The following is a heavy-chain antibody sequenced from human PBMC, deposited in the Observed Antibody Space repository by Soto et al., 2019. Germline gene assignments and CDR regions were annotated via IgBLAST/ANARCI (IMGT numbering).Heavy chain of an antibody. CDR2: INHSGST. D-gene: IGHD6-13*01. J-gene: IGHJ4*02. V-gene: IGHV4-34*01. Sequence: TLSLTCAVYGGSFSGYYWSWIRQPPGKGLEWIGEINHSGSTNYNPSLKSRVTVSVDTSKNQFSLKLSSVTAADTAVYYCARGSGYSSSWDRYNWRYYFDYWGQGTLVTVSS. CDR3: ARGSGYSSSWDRYNWRYYFDY. CDR1: GGSFSGYY.